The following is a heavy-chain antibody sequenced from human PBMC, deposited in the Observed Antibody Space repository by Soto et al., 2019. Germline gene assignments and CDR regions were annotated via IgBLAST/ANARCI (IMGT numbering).Heavy chain of an antibody. J-gene: IGHJ6*02. CDR2: MYFSGST. D-gene: IGHD3-3*01. Sequence: PSETLSLTCTVSGDSISNYYWNWIRQPPGKGLEWIAYMYFSGSTNYNPSLKSRVTISVDTSKDQFSPKLSSVTAADTAVYYCARGGYDFGSGLPQSMDVWGQGTTVTVS. CDR1: GDSISNYY. V-gene: IGHV4-59*01. CDR3: ARGGYDFGSGLPQSMDV.